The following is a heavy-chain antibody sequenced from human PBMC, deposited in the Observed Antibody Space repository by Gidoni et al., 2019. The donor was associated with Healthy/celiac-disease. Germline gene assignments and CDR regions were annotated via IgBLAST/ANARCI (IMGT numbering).Heavy chain of an antibody. J-gene: IGHJ2*01. D-gene: IGHD3-22*01. CDR1: ADIVSSHTAA. CDR2: TYYRSKWYN. CDR3: ARDAYYYDSSGYAHWYFDL. Sequence: QVQLQQSRPGLVTHSQTLSLTCAIAADIVSSHTAAWHWIRQSPSRGLEWLGRTYYRSKWYNDYAVSVKSRITINPDTSKNQFSLQLNSVTPEDTAVYYCARDAYYYDSSGYAHWYFDLWGRGTLVTVSS. V-gene: IGHV6-1*01.